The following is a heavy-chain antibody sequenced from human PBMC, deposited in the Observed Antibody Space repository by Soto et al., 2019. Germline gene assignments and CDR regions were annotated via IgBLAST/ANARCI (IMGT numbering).Heavy chain of an antibody. D-gene: IGHD6-13*01. J-gene: IGHJ6*02. CDR3: ARGPGWGLAAAGTDYYYGMDF. CDR2: INHSGST. CDR1: GGSFSGYY. Sequence: SETLSLTCAVYGGSFSGYYWSWIRQPPGKGLEWIGEINHSGSTNYNPSLKSRVTISVDTSKNQFSLELSSVTAADTAVYYCARGPGWGLAAAGTDYYYGMDFWGQGTTVTVSS. V-gene: IGHV4-34*01.